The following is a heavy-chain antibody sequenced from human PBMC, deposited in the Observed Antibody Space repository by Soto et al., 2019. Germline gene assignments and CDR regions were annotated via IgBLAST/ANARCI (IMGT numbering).Heavy chain of an antibody. D-gene: IGHD6-19*01. CDR1: GYTFTSYG. CDR3: ARDMSSGWLHYYYGMDV. V-gene: IGHV1-18*01. Sequence: ASVKVSCKASGYTFTSYGISWVLQAPGQGLEWMGWISAYNGNTNYAQKLQGRVTMTTDTSTSTAYMELRSLRSDDTAVYYCARDMSSGWLHYYYGMDVWCQGTTVTVSS. CDR2: ISAYNGNT. J-gene: IGHJ6*02.